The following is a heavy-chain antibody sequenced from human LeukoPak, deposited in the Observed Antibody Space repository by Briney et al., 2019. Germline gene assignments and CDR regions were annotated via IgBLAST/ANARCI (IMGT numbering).Heavy chain of an antibody. CDR1: GGSISSYY. V-gene: IGHV4-59*01. Sequence: SETLSLTCTVSGGSISSYYWSWIRQPPGKGLERIGYIYYSGSTNYNPSLKSRVTISVDTSKNQFSLNLTSVTAADTAVYYCARADYYYYGMDVWGQGTTVTVSS. CDR2: IYYSGST. J-gene: IGHJ6*02. CDR3: ARADYYYYGMDV. D-gene: IGHD6-19*01.